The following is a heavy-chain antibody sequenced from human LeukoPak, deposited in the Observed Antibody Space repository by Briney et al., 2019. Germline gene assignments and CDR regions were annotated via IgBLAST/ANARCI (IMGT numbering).Heavy chain of an antibody. CDR1: GYTFTSYD. CDR3: ARDIVVVPTNWFDP. Sequence: ASVKDSFKAAGYTFTSYDINWVRQATAQGREWMGWMNPNSGNTGYAQKFQGRVTITRNTSISTAYMELSSLRSEDTAVYYCARDIVVVPTNWFDPWGQGTLVTVSS. J-gene: IGHJ5*02. V-gene: IGHV1-8*03. CDR2: MNPNSGNT. D-gene: IGHD2-2*01.